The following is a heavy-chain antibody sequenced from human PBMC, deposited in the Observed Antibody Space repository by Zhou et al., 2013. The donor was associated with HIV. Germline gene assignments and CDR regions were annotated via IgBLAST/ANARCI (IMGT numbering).Heavy chain of an antibody. V-gene: IGHV4-38-2*02. Sequence: QVQLQESGPGLVKPSETLSLTCAVSNYSINSGYYWGWVRQPPGKGLEWFGSIYHGGSTYYNPSLKSRVTLSVDTSKNQFSLKLSSVTAADTAVYYCARDWIYGDYYYYYMDVWGKGATVTVSS. CDR1: NYSINSGYY. CDR2: IYHGGST. CDR3: ARDWIYGDYYYYYMDV. J-gene: IGHJ6*03. D-gene: IGHD4-17*01.